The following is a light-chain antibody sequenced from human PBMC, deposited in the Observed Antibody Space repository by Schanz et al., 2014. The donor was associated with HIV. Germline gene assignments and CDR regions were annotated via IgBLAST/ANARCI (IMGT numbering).Light chain of an antibody. CDR3: QQYDSSSWT. J-gene: IGKJ1*01. Sequence: DIQMTQSPSSVSASVGDRVTITCRASQGISSWLAWYQQKPGKPPNLLIYQASILKTGVPSRFSGSRSGPEFTLTISSLQPDDFATYYCQQYDSSSWTFGLGTKVEAK. CDR2: QAS. CDR1: QGISSW. V-gene: IGKV1-5*03.